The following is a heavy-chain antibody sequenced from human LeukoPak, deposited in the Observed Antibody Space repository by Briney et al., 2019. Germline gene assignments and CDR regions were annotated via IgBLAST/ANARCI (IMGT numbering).Heavy chain of an antibody. CDR1: GFTFSSYS. CDR2: ISSSSSTI. Sequence: GSLRLSCAASGFTFSSYSMNWVRQAPGKGLEWVSYISSSSSTIYYADSEKGRFTISRDNAKNSLYLQMNSLRDEDTAVYYCARDRDSSGYYYFDYWGQGTLVTVSS. V-gene: IGHV3-48*02. CDR3: ARDRDSSGYYYFDY. D-gene: IGHD3-22*01. J-gene: IGHJ4*02.